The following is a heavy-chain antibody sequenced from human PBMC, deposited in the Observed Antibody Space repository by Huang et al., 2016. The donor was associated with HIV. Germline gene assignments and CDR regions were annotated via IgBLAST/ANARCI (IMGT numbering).Heavy chain of an antibody. J-gene: IGHJ4*02. CDR2: SYSCGTT. CDR1: GFTVSTNY. Sequence: EVQLVESGGGLIQPGGSLRLSCAASGFTVSTNYMTWVRQAPGKGLEWVALSYSCGTTDYADSVKGRFTISRDDSENTLYLHMTSLRAGDTAVYYCAKEGDTGAALGYWGQGTLVTVS. V-gene: IGHV3-53*01. CDR3: AKEGDTGAALGY. D-gene: IGHD2-8*02.